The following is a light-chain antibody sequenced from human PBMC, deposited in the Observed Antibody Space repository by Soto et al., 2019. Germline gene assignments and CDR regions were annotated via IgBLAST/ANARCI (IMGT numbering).Light chain of an antibody. CDR2: EVS. CDR3: SPYSGSSSYI. CDR1: SSDVGGYNY. J-gene: IGLJ1*01. V-gene: IGLV2-14*01. Sequence: QPVLTQPASVSGSRGQSITISCSGTSSDVGGYNYVSWYQQYPGKAPKHLIYEVSYRPSGVYNRFSGSKSGNTASLTISRLQADDEADYYCSPYSGSSSYIFGTGTKLTVL.